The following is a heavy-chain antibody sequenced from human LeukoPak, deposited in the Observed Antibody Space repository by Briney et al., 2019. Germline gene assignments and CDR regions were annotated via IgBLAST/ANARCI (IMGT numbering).Heavy chain of an antibody. Sequence: GGSLRLSCVASGFTFSSFAMAWVRQAPGKGLEWVANINEDGSYKYHADSVKGRLTISRNNAKNSLYLQMNSLRAEDTAVYYCARDATRGGDNDYWGQGTRVIVSS. V-gene: IGHV3-7*01. CDR3: ARDATRGGDNDY. CDR1: GFTFSSFA. CDR2: INEDGSYK. J-gene: IGHJ4*02. D-gene: IGHD2-21*02.